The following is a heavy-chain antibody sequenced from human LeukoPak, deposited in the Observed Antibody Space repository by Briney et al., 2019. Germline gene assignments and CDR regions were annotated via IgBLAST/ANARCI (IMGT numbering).Heavy chain of an antibody. D-gene: IGHD4-23*01. CDR1: GFTFSSYE. V-gene: IGHV3-48*03. CDR2: ISSSGSTI. Sequence: GRSLRLSCAASGFTFSSYEMNWVRQAPEKGLEWVSYISSSGSTIYYADSVNGRLTISRDNAKNSLYLQMNSLTAEDTAVYYCARESRVATPIGGGAFDIWGPGTMVTVSS. CDR3: ARESRVATPIGGGAFDI. J-gene: IGHJ3*02.